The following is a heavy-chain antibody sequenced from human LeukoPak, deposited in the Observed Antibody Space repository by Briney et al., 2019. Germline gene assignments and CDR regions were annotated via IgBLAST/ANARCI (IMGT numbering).Heavy chain of an antibody. CDR2: IYPGDSDT. Sequence: GESLKISCKGSGYNFTIYWIGWVRQMPGKGLEWMGIIYPGDSDTRYSPSFQGQVTISADKSISTAYLQWSSLKASDTAMYYCARWGTTVTRGDREFDYWGQGTLVTVSS. V-gene: IGHV5-51*01. CDR3: ARWGTTVTRGDREFDY. CDR1: GYNFTIYW. J-gene: IGHJ4*02. D-gene: IGHD4-17*01.